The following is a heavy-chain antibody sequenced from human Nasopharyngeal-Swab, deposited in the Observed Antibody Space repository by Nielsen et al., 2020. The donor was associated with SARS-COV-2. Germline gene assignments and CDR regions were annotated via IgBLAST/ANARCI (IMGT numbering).Heavy chain of an antibody. Sequence: GSLRLSCTVSGGSISSYYWSWLRHPPGKGLQWIGYIYYSGSTNYNPSLKSRVTISVETSKNQFSLKLSSVTAADTALYYCARGPDAAGTYYYYYYYMDVWGKGTTVTVSS. D-gene: IGHD6-13*01. CDR1: GGSISSYY. CDR2: IYYSGST. CDR3: ARGPDAAGTYYYYYYYMDV. V-gene: IGHV4-59*01. J-gene: IGHJ6*03.